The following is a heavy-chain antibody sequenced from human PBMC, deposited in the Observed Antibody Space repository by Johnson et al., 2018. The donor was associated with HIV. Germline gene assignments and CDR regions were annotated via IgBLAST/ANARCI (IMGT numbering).Heavy chain of an antibody. CDR1: GFTFSSYW. Sequence: VQLVESGGGVVQPGRSLRLSCAASGFTFSSYWMSWVRQAPGKGLEWVANIKQDGNKKYYVDSVRGLFTFSRDNSKNSLYLQMNNLRPEDTALYYCAKEGSSSPWAFDIWGQGTMVTVSS. J-gene: IGHJ3*02. V-gene: IGHV3-7*01. CDR2: IKQDGNKK. CDR3: AKEGSSSPWAFDI. D-gene: IGHD2-15*01.